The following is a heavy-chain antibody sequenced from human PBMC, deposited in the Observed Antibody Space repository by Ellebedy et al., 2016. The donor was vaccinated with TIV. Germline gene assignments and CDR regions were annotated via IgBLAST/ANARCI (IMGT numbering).Heavy chain of an antibody. D-gene: IGHD6-19*01. CDR2: IRWNSDTI. CDR3: ATETSGWIDH. V-gene: IGHV3-9*01. Sequence: GGSLRLXXAASGFNFGGHAMHWVRQAPGKGLEWVSHIRWNSDTIGYADSVKGRFTISRDNAKNSLYLEMNSLRVEDTGLYYCATETSGWIDHWGQGTLVTVSS. CDR1: GFNFGGHA. J-gene: IGHJ4*02.